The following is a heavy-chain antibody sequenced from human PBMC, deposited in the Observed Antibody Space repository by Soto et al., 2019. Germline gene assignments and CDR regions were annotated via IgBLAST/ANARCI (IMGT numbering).Heavy chain of an antibody. J-gene: IGHJ5*02. V-gene: IGHV4-39*01. CDR1: GGSISSSSYY. CDR2: IYYSGST. D-gene: IGHD6-13*01. Sequence: QLQLQESGPGLVKPSETLSLTCTVSGGSISSSSYYWGWIRQPPGKGLEWIGSIYYSGSTYYNPSLKSRVTISVDTSKNQFSLKLSSVTAADTAVYYCARQGPYSRELRTGIDPWGQGTLVTVSS. CDR3: ARQGPYSRELRTGIDP.